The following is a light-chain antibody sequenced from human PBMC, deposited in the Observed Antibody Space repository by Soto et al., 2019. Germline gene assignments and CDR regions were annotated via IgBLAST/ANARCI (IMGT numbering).Light chain of an antibody. Sequence: QSVLTQPASVSGSPGQSITIYCSGTSSDVGGYKYVSWYQQHPGKAPKLMIYEVSYRPSGVSNRFSGSKSGNTASLTISGLQAEDEADYYCSSYTTSNTLVFGTGTKLTVL. CDR1: SSDVGGYKY. V-gene: IGLV2-14*01. J-gene: IGLJ1*01. CDR2: EVS. CDR3: SSYTTSNTLV.